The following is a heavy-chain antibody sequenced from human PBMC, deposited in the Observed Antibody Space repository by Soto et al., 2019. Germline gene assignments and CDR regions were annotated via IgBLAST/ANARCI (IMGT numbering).Heavy chain of an antibody. J-gene: IGHJ4*02. D-gene: IGHD1-26*01. CDR3: ARDLGELWPSVGGY. CDR1: GFTFNTYG. Sequence: QVQLVESGGGVVQPGRSLRLSCAASGFTFNTYGMHWVRQAPGKGLEWVAVIYYDGRNKYYADSAKGRFTISRDNSKNTLNLQMNSLRVEDTAVYYCARDLGELWPSVGGYWGQGTLVTVSS. CDR2: IYYDGRNK. V-gene: IGHV3-33*01.